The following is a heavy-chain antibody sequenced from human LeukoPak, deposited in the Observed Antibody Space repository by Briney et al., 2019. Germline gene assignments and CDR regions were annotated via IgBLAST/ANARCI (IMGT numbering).Heavy chain of an antibody. J-gene: IGHJ4*02. Sequence: GGSLRLSCAASGFTFTNYWMTWVRQAPGKGLEWVANINKDGSEKQYVDSVKGRFTISRDDAKNSVYLQMNSLRVEDSAVYFCARDPIQDFNFWGQGIMVSVSS. CDR3: ARDPIQDFNF. V-gene: IGHV3-7*01. CDR1: GFTFTNYW. CDR2: INKDGSEK. D-gene: IGHD5-24*01.